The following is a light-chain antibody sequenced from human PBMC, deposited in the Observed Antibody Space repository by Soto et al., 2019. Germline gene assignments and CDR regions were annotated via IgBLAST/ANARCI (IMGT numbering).Light chain of an antibody. V-gene: IGKV3-20*01. CDR1: QTVRNNY. Sequence: EFVLTQSPGTLSLSPGERATLSCRSSQTVRNNYLAWYQQKPGQAPRLLIYDASSRATGIPDRFSGSGSGTDFTLTISRLEPEDFAVYYCQQYGSSSWTFGQGTKVDI. CDR2: DAS. J-gene: IGKJ1*01. CDR3: QQYGSSSWT.